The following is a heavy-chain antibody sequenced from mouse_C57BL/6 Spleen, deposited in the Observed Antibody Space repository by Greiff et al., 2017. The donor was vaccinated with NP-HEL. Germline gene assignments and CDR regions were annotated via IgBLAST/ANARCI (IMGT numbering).Heavy chain of an antibody. Sequence: VQLQQSGPELVKPGASVKISCKASGYTFTDYYMNWVKQSHGKSLEWIGDINPNNGGTSYNQKFKGKATLTVDKSSSTVYMELRSLTSEDSAVYYCARGGGILDVWGTGTTVTVSS. J-gene: IGHJ1*03. CDR2: INPNNGGT. CDR1: GYTFTDYY. V-gene: IGHV1-26*01. CDR3: ARGGGILDV.